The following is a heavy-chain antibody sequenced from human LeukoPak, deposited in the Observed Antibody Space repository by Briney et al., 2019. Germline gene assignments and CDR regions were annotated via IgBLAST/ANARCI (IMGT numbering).Heavy chain of an antibody. Sequence: SETLSLTCTVSGGSISSYYWSWIRQPPGKGLEWIGYIYYSGSTSYNPSLRSRVTISLDTSKNQFSLKLSSVTAADTAVYYCARGDGDYGWFDPWGQGTLVTVSS. CDR1: GGSISSYY. D-gene: IGHD4-17*01. CDR2: IYYSGST. V-gene: IGHV4-59*01. J-gene: IGHJ5*02. CDR3: ARGDGDYGWFDP.